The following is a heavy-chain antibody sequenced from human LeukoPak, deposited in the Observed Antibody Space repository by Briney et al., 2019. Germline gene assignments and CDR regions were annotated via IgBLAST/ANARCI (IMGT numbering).Heavy chain of an antibody. V-gene: IGHV3-23*01. CDR3: AKTGDSSGFYYGVDY. J-gene: IGHJ4*02. CDR2: ISGSGGST. CDR1: GFTFSSYA. D-gene: IGHD3-22*01. Sequence: GGSLRLSCVASGFTFSSYAMTWVRQAPGKGLEWVSAISGSGGSTYYADSVKGRFTISRDNSKNTLYVQMNSLRAEDTAVYYCAKTGDSSGFYYGVDYWGQGTLATVSS.